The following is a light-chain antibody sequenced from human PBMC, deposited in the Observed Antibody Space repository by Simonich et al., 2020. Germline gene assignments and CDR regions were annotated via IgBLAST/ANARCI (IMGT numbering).Light chain of an antibody. J-gene: IGLJ3*02. CDR1: SSDVGGYNY. CDR3: CSYASSSTWV. V-gene: IGLV2-11*01. Sequence: QSALTQPRSVSGSPGQSVTISCTGTSSDVGGYNYVSCYQQHPGKAPKLMIYDVSKRPSGVPDRFSGSKSGNTASLTSSGLQAEYEADYYCCSYASSSTWVFGGGTKLTVL. CDR2: DVS.